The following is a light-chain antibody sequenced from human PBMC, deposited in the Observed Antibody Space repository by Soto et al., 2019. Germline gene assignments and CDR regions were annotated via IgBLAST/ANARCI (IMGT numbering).Light chain of an antibody. CDR1: QDISNY. CDR3: QQYDNLPLT. J-gene: IGKJ4*01. Sequence: DIQMTQSPSSLSASVGDRVTITGQASQDISNYLNWYQQKPGKAPKLLIYDASNLETGVPSRSSGGGSGTDFTFTISSLQPEDIATYYCQQYDNLPLTFGGGTKVDIK. CDR2: DAS. V-gene: IGKV1-33*01.